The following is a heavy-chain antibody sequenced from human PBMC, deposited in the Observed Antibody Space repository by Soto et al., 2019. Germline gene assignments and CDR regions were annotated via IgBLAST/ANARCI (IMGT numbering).Heavy chain of an antibody. CDR2: ISASGGAT. CDR1: GFTFDNYA. J-gene: IGHJ5*02. D-gene: IGHD3-10*01. Sequence: PGGSLRLSCSASGFTFDNYAINWVRQAPGKGLEWVAFISASGGATYYADSVRARFTISRDNSKNTLFLQMNSLRAEDTAVYYCAKGEHDTYGTWFDPWGQGTLVTVSS. V-gene: IGHV3-23*01. CDR3: AKGEHDTYGTWFDP.